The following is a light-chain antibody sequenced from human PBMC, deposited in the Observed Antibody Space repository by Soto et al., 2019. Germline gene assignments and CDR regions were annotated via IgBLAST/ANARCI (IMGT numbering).Light chain of an antibody. V-gene: IGKV1-5*03. CDR3: QQYNSYSIT. CDR2: KAS. J-gene: IGKJ4*01. Sequence: DIQMTQSPSTLSASVGDRVTITCRASQSISSWLAWYQQKPGKAPKLLIYKASSLESGVPSRFSGSGSGPEFTLTISSLQPDDFATYYCQQYNSYSITFGGGTQVEIK. CDR1: QSISSW.